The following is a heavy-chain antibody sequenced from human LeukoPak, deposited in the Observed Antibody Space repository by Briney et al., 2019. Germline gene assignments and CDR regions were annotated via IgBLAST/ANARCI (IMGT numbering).Heavy chain of an antibody. Sequence: GGSLRLSCAASGFTFSSYGMHWVRQAPGKGLERVAVISYDGSNKYYADSVKGRFTISRDNAKNSLYLQMNSLRAEDTAVYYCARGSTYCESSGQVPFDYWGQGTLVTVSS. V-gene: IGHV3-30*03. J-gene: IGHJ4*02. CDR3: ARGSTYCESSGQVPFDY. CDR1: GFTFSSYG. D-gene: IGHD3-22*01. CDR2: ISYDGSNK.